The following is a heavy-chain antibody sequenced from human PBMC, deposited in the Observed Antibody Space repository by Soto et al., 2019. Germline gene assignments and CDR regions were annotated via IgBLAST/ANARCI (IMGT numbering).Heavy chain of an antibody. Sequence: EVQLVESGGGLVQPGGSLRLSCAASGITFSRYWMSWVRQAPGKGLEWVANIKEDGSEKYYVDSVKGRFTMSTDNSKNSFYLQMNSLRAEDTAVYYCARENGGTWRDGAFDIWGRWTMVAVSS. V-gene: IGHV3-7*05. D-gene: IGHD2-8*01. CDR3: ARENGGTWRDGAFDI. CDR2: IKEDGSEK. J-gene: IGHJ3*02. CDR1: GITFSRYW.